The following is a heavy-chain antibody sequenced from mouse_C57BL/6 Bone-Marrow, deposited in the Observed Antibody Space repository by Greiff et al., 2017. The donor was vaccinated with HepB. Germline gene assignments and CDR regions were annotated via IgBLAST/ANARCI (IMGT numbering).Heavy chain of an antibody. CDR3: ARPSYGSSYRYFDV. J-gene: IGHJ1*03. D-gene: IGHD1-1*01. Sequence: EVKLVESGGGLVKPGGSLKLSCAASGFTFSDYGMHWVRQAPEKGLEWVAYISSGSSTIYYADTVKGRVTISRDNAKNTLFLQMTSLRSEDTAMYYCARPSYGSSYRYFDVWGTGTTVTVSS. V-gene: IGHV5-17*01. CDR1: GFTFSDYG. CDR2: ISSGSSTI.